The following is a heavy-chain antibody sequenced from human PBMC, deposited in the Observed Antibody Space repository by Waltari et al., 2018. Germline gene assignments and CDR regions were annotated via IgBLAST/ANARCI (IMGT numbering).Heavy chain of an antibody. CDR1: GFALGTYG. CDR2: IWFDGTTT. Sequence: VQLVESGGGVVHPGRPLRLPCAAYGFALGTYGMHWVRQAPGKGLEWVAIIWFDGTTTYYAESVKGRFTISRDSSRNTVYLQMNSLRAEDTAVYYCARDDRSIAALQYWGQGTLVTVSS. CDR3: ARDDRSIAALQY. J-gene: IGHJ4*02. V-gene: IGHV3-33*01. D-gene: IGHD6-6*01.